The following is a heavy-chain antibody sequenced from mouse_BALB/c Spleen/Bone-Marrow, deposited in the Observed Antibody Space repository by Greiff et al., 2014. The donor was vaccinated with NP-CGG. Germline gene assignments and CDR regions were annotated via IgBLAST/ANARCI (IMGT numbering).Heavy chain of an antibody. CDR1: GYTFTSYW. Sequence: LKESGSELVRPGASVKLSCKASGYTFTSYWMHWVKQRPGQGLEWIGNIYPGSGSTNYDEKFKSRATPTVDTSSSTAYMQLSSLTSEDSAVYYCTKGLPSAYWGQGTLVTVSA. CDR3: TKGLPSAY. V-gene: IGHV1S22*01. J-gene: IGHJ3*01. D-gene: IGHD2-4*01. CDR2: IYPGSGST.